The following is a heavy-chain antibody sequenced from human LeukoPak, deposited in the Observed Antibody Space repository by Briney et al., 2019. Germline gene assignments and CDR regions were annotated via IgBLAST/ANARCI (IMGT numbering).Heavy chain of an antibody. V-gene: IGHV3-33*01. D-gene: IGHD3-10*01. CDR3: ARKIFGSGSYPDY. Sequence: GGSLRLSCAASGFSFSTYAMHWVRQAPGKGLEWVSLIWHVASHTFYTDSVKGRFTISRDNSKNTVYLQMNSLGGEDTAVYYCARKIFGSGSYPDYWGQGTLVTVSS. J-gene: IGHJ4*02. CDR2: IWHVASHT. CDR1: GFSFSTYA.